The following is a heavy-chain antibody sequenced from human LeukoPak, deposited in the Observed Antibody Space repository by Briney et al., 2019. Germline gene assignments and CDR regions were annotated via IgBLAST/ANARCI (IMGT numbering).Heavy chain of an antibody. J-gene: IGHJ4*02. CDR2: ISYDGSNK. CDR1: GFTFSSYA. CDR3: ARPFRKYQLPFDY. D-gene: IGHD2-2*01. V-gene: IGHV3-30-3*01. Sequence: GGSLRLSCAASGFTFSSYAMHWVRQAPGKGLEWVAVISYDGSNKYYADSVKGRFTISRDNSKNTLYLQMNSLRAEDTAVYYCARPFRKYQLPFDYWGQGTLVTVSS.